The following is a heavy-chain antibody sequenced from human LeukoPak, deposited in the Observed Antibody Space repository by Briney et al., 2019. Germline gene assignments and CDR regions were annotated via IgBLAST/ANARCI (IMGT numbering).Heavy chain of an antibody. Sequence: GESLKISCKGSGSSFTSYWIGWVRQMPGKGLEWMGIIYPGDSDTRYSPSFQGQVTISADKSISTAYLQWSSLKASDTAMYYCARLRITMTWYFDLWGRGTLVTVSS. V-gene: IGHV5-51*01. J-gene: IGHJ2*01. CDR3: ARLRITMTWYFDL. CDR1: GSSFTSYW. D-gene: IGHD3-22*01. CDR2: IYPGDSDT.